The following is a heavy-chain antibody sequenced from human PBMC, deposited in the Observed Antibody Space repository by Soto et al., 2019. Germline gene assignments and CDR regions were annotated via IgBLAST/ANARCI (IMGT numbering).Heavy chain of an antibody. D-gene: IGHD3-9*01. CDR1: GFAFSTYG. CDR2: IWADGSRQ. Sequence: QVQLVESGGGEIQPGKSLRLSCSASGFAFSTYGMHWVRQAPGKGLEWVAVIWADGSRQFYGDSVKGRFTISRDNSKNTLYLQMNSLRVGDAAVYYSVGGTGYWGLSEYWGQGTLVTVSS. CDR3: VGGTGYWGLSEY. V-gene: IGHV3-33*08. J-gene: IGHJ4*02.